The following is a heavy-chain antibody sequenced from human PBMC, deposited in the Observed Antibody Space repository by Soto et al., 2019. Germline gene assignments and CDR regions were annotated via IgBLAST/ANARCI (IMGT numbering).Heavy chain of an antibody. CDR3: ATGRTYYYYGMDV. CDR2: IWYDGSSR. CDR1: GFIFSDYA. Sequence: GGSLRLSCATSGFIFSDYAFHWVRQAPGKGLEWVGVIWYDGSSRYYGDSVKGRFTISRDDSKNTVSLQMDSLRVEDTAVYYCATGRTYYYYGMDVWGQGTTVTVSS. J-gene: IGHJ6*02. V-gene: IGHV3-33*03.